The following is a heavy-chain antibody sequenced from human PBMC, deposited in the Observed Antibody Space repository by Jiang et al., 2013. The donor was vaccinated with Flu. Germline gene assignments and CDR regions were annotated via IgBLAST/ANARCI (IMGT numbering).Heavy chain of an antibody. CDR1: GFTFSSYS. V-gene: IGHV3-21*01. J-gene: IGHJ6*02. CDR3: ARDRYDILTGQYGLDV. Sequence: LVESGGGLVKPGGSLRLSCAASGFTFSSYSVNWVRQAPGKGLEWVSSISSSSSYMYYADSVKGRFTISRDNAKNSVYQQMNSLRAEDTAVYYCARDRYDILTGQYGLDVWGQGTTVTVSS. CDR2: ISSSSSYM. D-gene: IGHD3-9*01.